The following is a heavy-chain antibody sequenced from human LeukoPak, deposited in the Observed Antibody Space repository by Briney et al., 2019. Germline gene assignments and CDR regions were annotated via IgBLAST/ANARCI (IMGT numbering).Heavy chain of an antibody. V-gene: IGHV3-11*04. CDR1: GFTFSDYY. D-gene: IGHD3-9*01. J-gene: IGHJ3*02. CDR3: AREAAVLRYFDWLRDKAFDI. CDR2: ISSSGSTI. Sequence: GGSLRLSCAASGFTFSDYYMSWIRQAPGKGLEWVSYISSSGSTIYYADSVKGRFTISRDNAKNSLYLQMNSLRAEDTAVYYCAREAAVLRYFDWLRDKAFDIWGQGAMVTVSS.